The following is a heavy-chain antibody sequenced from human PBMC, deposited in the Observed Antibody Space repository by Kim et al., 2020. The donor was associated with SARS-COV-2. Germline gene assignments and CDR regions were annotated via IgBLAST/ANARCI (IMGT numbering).Heavy chain of an antibody. Sequence: SETLSLTCTVSGGSISSYYWSWIRQPPGKGLEWIGYIYYSGSTNYNPSLKSRVTISVDTSKNQFSLKLSSVTAADTAVYYCARGRYYFDYWGQGTLVTVSS. CDR3: ARGRYYFDY. V-gene: IGHV4-59*13. CDR1: GGSISSYY. D-gene: IGHD3-16*02. J-gene: IGHJ4*02. CDR2: IYYSGST.